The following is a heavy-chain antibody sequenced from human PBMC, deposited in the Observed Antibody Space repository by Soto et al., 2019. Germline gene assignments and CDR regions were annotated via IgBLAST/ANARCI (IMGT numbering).Heavy chain of an antibody. CDR2: IDSDGSST. V-gene: IGHV3-74*01. CDR1: GFTFGSYW. Sequence: EVQLVESGGGLVQPGGSLRVSCAASGFTFGSYWMNWVRQAPGKGLVWVSRIDSDGSSTTYADSVKGRFTTSRDNAKNTLYLQMSSLRAEDTAVYYCARGRPHAMDVWGQGTTVTVSS. CDR3: ARGRPHAMDV. J-gene: IGHJ6*02.